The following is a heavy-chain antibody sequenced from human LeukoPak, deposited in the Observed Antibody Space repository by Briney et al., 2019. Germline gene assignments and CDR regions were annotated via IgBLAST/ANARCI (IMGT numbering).Heavy chain of an antibody. CDR3: AIEGSYYDSSANSGGFDY. J-gene: IGHJ4*02. D-gene: IGHD3-22*01. CDR2: ISAYNGNT. CDR1: GYTFTSYG. Sequence: GASVKVSCKASGYTFTSYGISWVRQAPGQGLEWMGWISAYNGNTNYAQKLQGRVTMTTDTSTSTAYMELRSLRSDDTAVYYCAIEGSYYDSSANSGGFDYWGQGTLVTVSS. V-gene: IGHV1-18*01.